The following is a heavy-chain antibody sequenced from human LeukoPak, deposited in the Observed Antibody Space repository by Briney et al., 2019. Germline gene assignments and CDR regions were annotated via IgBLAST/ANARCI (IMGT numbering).Heavy chain of an antibody. J-gene: IGHJ4*02. CDR3: AGAPAGWLGVTSFDY. CDR1: GFTFSSHW. V-gene: IGHV3-7*03. CDR2: IKQDGSEQ. D-gene: IGHD2-21*02. Sequence: PGGSLRLSCAASGFTFSSHWMSWVRQVPGNGLEWVANIKQDGSEQYYVDSVKGRFTISRDNAKSSLSLQMNGLRVEDTAMYYCAGAPAGWLGVTSFDYWGQGTLVTVSS.